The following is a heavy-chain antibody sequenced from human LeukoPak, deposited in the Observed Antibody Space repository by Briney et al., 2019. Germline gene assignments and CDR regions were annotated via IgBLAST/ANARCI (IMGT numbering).Heavy chain of an antibody. CDR2: ISGSGGST. J-gene: IGHJ4*02. V-gene: IGHV3-23*01. Sequence: GGSLRLSCAASGFTFSTSIMSWVRQAPGKGLEWVSAISGSGGSTYYADSVKGRFTISRDNSKNTLYLQMNSLRAEDTAVYYCAKDLRSTLWLPYWGQGTLVTVSS. CDR1: GFTFSTSI. D-gene: IGHD3-10*01. CDR3: AKDLRSTLWLPY.